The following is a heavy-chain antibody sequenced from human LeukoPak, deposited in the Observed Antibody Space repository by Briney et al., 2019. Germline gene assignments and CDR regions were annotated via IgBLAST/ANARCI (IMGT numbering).Heavy chain of an antibody. D-gene: IGHD3-16*02. CDR1: GGTFSSYA. V-gene: IGHV1-69*13. CDR2: IIPIFGTA. Sequence: SVKVSCKASGGTFSSYAISWVRQAPGQGLEWMGGIIPIFGTANYAQKFQGRVTITADESTSTAYMELSSLRSEDTAVYYCARELIYRYGSYFDYWGQGILVTVSS. CDR3: ARELIYRYGSYFDY. J-gene: IGHJ4*02.